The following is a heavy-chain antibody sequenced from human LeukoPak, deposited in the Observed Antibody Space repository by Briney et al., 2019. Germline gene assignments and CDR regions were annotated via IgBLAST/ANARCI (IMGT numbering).Heavy chain of an antibody. V-gene: IGHV4-61*01. CDR2: IYYNGDT. CDR3: ARVLRAASWRSYDY. D-gene: IGHD5-18*01. CDR1: GGSVSNSLYY. Sequence: SENLSLNCTVSGGSVSNSLYYWSWIRQPPGKGLEWIGYIYYNGDTNYNPSLKSRVIISIGTSSNQFSLRLNSMTAADTAVYYCARVLRAASWRSYDYWGQGSLVTVSS. J-gene: IGHJ4*02.